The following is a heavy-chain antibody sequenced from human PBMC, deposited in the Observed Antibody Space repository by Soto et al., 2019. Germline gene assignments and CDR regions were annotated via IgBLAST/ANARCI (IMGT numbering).Heavy chain of an antibody. CDR2: ISYDGRIK. CDR3: ARDHAPVAGTSLPGY. J-gene: IGHJ4*02. Sequence: GGSLRLSYAASGFTFSSYAMHCVRQAPGKGLEWVALISYDGRIKYYADSVRGRFSISRDNSKNTLYLQMNSLRTEDTAVYYCARDHAPVAGTSLPGYWGQGTLVTVSS. CDR1: GFTFSSYA. V-gene: IGHV3-30*04. D-gene: IGHD6-19*01.